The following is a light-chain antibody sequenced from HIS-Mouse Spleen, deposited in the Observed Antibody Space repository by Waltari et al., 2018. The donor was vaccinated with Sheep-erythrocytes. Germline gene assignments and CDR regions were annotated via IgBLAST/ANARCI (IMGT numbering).Light chain of an antibody. CDR3: QQANSFPIT. V-gene: IGKV1-33*01. Sequence: DIQMTQSPSSLSASVGDRVTITCQASQDISNYLNWYQQKPRKAPKLLIYDASNLETGVPSRFSGSGSGTDFTLTISSLQPEDFATYYCQQANSFPITFGQGTRLEIK. CDR1: QDISNY. J-gene: IGKJ5*01. CDR2: DAS.